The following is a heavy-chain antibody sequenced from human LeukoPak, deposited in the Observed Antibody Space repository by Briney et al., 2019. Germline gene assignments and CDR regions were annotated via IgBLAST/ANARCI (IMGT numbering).Heavy chain of an antibody. V-gene: IGHV3-9*01. Sequence: GRSLRLSCAASGFTFDDYAIHWVRQGPGKGLEWVSGISWNSGSIAYADSVKGRFTISRDNAKNTLYLQMNSLRAEDTAVYYCARGDFWSGYYYYGMDVWGQGTTVTVSS. CDR2: ISWNSGSI. CDR1: GFTFDDYA. D-gene: IGHD3-3*01. J-gene: IGHJ6*02. CDR3: ARGDFWSGYYYYGMDV.